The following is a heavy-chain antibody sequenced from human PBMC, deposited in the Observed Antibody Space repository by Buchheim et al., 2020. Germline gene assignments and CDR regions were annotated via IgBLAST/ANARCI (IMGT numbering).Heavy chain of an antibody. D-gene: IGHD2-15*01. V-gene: IGHV4-31*03. CDR2: IFHSGST. CDR3: ARSRAGCDGASCPSHYYYYYMDV. CDR1: GGSISSGGYY. Sequence: QVQLQESGPGLVKPSQTLSLTCTVSGGSISSGGYYWSWIRQHPGKGLEWIGYIFHSGSTYYNPSLKSRVAISVDTSANQFSLKLSSVTAADTAVYYCARSRAGCDGASCPSHYYYYYMDVWGKGTT. J-gene: IGHJ6*03.